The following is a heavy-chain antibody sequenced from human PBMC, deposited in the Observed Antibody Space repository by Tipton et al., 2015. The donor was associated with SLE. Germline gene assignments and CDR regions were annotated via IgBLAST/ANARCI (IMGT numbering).Heavy chain of an antibody. Sequence: LRLSCTVSGGSMSRSDCCWGWIRQAPGKGLEWIGSIYYSGSTDYNASLKSRVIISLDMSNNQFSLSLSPVTAADTAVYYCARAVQKWELRPFLMDVWGKGTTVSVSA. CDR2: IYYSGST. CDR3: ARAVQKWELRPFLMDV. J-gene: IGHJ6*04. D-gene: IGHD1-26*01. CDR1: GGSMSRSDCC. V-gene: IGHV4-39*07.